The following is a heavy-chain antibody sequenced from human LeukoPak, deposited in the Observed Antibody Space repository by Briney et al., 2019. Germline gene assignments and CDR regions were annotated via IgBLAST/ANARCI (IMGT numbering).Heavy chain of an antibody. D-gene: IGHD3-10*01. V-gene: IGHV1-3*01. CDR2: INAGNGNI. CDR3: ARAVGSGSYYNVFYYYYGMDV. Sequence: ASVKVSCKASGYTFTSYAMHWVRQAPGQRLEWMGWINAGNGNIKYSQKFQGRVTITRDTSASTAYMELSSLRSEDTAVYYCARAVGSGSYYNVFYYYYGMDVWGQGTTVTVSS. CDR1: GYTFTSYA. J-gene: IGHJ6*02.